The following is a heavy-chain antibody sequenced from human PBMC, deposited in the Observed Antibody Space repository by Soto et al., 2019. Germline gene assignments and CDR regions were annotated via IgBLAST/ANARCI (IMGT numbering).Heavy chain of an antibody. Sequence: EVQLVASGGGLVKPGGSLRLSCVVSGFTFSSYSMSWVRQAPGKGLEWVSSISSSSGYIYYADSMKGRFTISRDNAKSSLYLQMNSLRAEDTAVYYCARGAYCSGGSCYLWYFDLWGRGTLVTVSS. J-gene: IGHJ2*01. CDR2: ISSSSGYI. CDR3: ARGAYCSGGSCYLWYFDL. D-gene: IGHD2-15*01. CDR1: GFTFSSYS. V-gene: IGHV3-21*01.